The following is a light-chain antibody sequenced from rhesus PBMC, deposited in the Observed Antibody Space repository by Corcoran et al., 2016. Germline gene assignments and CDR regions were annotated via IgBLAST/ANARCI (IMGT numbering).Light chain of an antibody. CDR3: QPYSSTPFP. J-gene: IGKJ3*01. Sequence: DIQMTQSPSSLSASVGDRVTITCRASQGITNDLAWYQQKPGETPKLLIYEASSLQSGIPSRFSGSGSGTVFPLTISSLQSEDFATYYCQPYSSTPFPFGPWTKLDIK. CDR1: QGITND. V-gene: IGKV1-22*01. CDR2: EAS.